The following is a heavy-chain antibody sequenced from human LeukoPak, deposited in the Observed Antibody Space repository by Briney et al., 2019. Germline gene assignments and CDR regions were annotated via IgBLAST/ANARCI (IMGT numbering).Heavy chain of an antibody. CDR1: GGSISSSSYY. CDR3: ARQAGGNPVQFDY. D-gene: IGHD4-23*01. J-gene: IGHJ4*02. CDR2: IYYTGST. Sequence: PSETLSLTCTVPGGSISSSSYYWGWIRQPPGTGLEWIGSIYYTGSTYYNPSLKSRVTISVDTSKNQFSLKLSSVTAADTAVYYCARQAGGNPVQFDYWGQGTLVTVSS. V-gene: IGHV4-39*01.